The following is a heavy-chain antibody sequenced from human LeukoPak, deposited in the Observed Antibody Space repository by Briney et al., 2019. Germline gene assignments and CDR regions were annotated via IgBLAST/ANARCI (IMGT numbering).Heavy chain of an antibody. CDR3: AKGTSSTWYGANDY. CDR1: GFTFDDYA. D-gene: IGHD2-2*01. V-gene: IGHV3-9*01. Sequence: GRSLRLSCAASGFTFDDYAMHWVRQAPGEGLEWVSGISWNSGIVDYADSVKGRFTISRDNAKNSLYLQMNSLRAEDTALYYCAKGTSSTWYGANDYWGQGTLVTVSS. CDR2: ISWNSGIV. J-gene: IGHJ4*02.